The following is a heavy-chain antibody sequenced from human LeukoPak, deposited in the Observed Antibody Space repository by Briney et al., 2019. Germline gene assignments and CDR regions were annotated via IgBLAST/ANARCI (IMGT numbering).Heavy chain of an antibody. CDR1: GGSFNSASYS. D-gene: IGHD3-10*02. Sequence: SETLSLTCTVSGGSFNSASYSGAWIRQPPGRGLEWIASISYSERTYYNSSLRSRATISEDTSKSQFSLKLVSVTAADTAVYYCAVYNENYVLPHFDFWGQGTLVTVSS. CDR3: AVYNENYVLPHFDF. J-gene: IGHJ4*02. V-gene: IGHV4-39*01. CDR2: ISYSERT.